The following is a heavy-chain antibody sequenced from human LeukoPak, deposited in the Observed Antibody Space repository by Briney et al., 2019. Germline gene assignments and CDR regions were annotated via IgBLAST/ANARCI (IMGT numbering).Heavy chain of an antibody. CDR1: GYSISSGYY. D-gene: IGHD3-10*01. CDR2: IYHSGRT. J-gene: IGHJ5*02. CDR3: ARDSGTTGEVKFDP. V-gene: IGHV4-38-2*02. Sequence: SETLSLTCTVSGYSISSGYYWGWIRQPPGKGLEWIGSIYHSGRTFYNPSLKSRVTISVDTSKNQFSLKLTSVTAADTAVYYCARDSGTTGEVKFDPWGQGTLVTVSS.